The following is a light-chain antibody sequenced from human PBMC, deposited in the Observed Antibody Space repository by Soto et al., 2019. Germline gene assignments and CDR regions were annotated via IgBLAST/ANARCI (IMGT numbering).Light chain of an antibody. Sequence: EIGMTQSPATVSVSPGDRTTLSCRASRTVHTNVAWYQHKPGQAPRLLIYGASFRATGVPARFSGSGFGTEFTLTISSLQSEDFGVYYCQQYNNLPRTFGQGTKVEV. J-gene: IGKJ1*01. CDR3: QQYNNLPRT. CDR2: GAS. CDR1: RTVHTN. V-gene: IGKV3-15*01.